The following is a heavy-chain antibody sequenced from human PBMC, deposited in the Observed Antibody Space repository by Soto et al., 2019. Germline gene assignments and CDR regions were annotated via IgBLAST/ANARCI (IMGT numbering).Heavy chain of an antibody. D-gene: IGHD6-13*01. CDR3: ATVSLAAPDAFDI. Sequence: GASVKVSCKVSGYTLTELSMHWVRQAPGKGLEWMGGFDPEDGETIYAQEFQGRVTMTEDTSTDTAYMELSSLRSEDTAVYYCATVSLAAPDAFDIWGQGTMVTVSS. CDR2: FDPEDGET. CDR1: GYTLTELS. J-gene: IGHJ3*02. V-gene: IGHV1-24*01.